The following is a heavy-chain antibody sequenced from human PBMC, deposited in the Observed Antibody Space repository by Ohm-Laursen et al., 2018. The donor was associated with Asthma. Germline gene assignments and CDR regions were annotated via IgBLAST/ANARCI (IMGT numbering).Heavy chain of an antibody. CDR1: GFTFSDYY. CDR3: AGDISDYYYYGMDV. D-gene: IGHD1-14*01. CDR2: ISGSSSYT. V-gene: IGHV3-11*06. Sequence: SLRLSCTASGFTFSDYYMSWIRQAPGKGLEWVSYISGSSSYTNYADSVKGRFTISRDNAKNSLYLQMNSLRAEDTAVYYCAGDISDYYYYGMDVWGQGTTVTVSS. J-gene: IGHJ6*02.